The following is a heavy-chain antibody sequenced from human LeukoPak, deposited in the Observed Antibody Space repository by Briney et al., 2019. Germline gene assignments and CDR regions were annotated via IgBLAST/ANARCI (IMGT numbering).Heavy chain of an antibody. CDR1: GGTFSSYA. D-gene: IGHD6-19*01. CDR3: ARNYDPPDEDSSGWYERFDY. V-gene: IGHV1-69*01. Sequence: SVKVSRKASGGTFSSYAISWVRQAPGQGLEWMGGIIPIFGTANYAQKFQGRVTITADESTSTAYMELSSPRSEDTAVYYCARNYDPPDEDSSGWYERFDYWGQGTLVTVSS. CDR2: IIPIFGTA. J-gene: IGHJ4*02.